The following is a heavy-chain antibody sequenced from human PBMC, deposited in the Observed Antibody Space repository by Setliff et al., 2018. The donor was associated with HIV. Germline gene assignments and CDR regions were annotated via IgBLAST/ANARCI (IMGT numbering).Heavy chain of an antibody. V-gene: IGHV1-8*02. D-gene: IGHD3-22*01. CDR1: GYTFSDYD. CDR3: ARAFCGSSCSGVYYFDT. Sequence: ASVKVSCKASGYTFSDYDVAWVRQAPGQGLEWMGWISGYSGHTSYAQKIQGRLTMTRNTSINTAYMELRRLTSEDTAIYYCARAFCGSSCSGVYYFDTWGQGTLVTVSS. J-gene: IGHJ4*02. CDR2: ISGYSGHT.